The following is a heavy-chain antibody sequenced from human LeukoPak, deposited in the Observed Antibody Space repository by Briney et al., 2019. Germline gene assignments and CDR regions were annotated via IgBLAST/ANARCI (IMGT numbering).Heavy chain of an antibody. CDR3: ARDDYDSSGYYRLN. D-gene: IGHD3-22*01. CDR1: GGSFSGYY. CDR2: INHSGRT. Sequence: SETLSLTCAVYGGSFSGYYWSWIRQPPGKGLEGIGEINHSGRTNYNPSLKSRVTISVDTSKNQFSLKLSSVTAADTAVYYCARDDYDSSGYYRLNWGQGTLVTVSS. J-gene: IGHJ4*02. V-gene: IGHV4-34*01.